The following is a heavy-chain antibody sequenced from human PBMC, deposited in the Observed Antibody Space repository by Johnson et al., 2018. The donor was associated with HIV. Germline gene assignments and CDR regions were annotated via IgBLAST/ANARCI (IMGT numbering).Heavy chain of an antibody. V-gene: IGHV3-53*01. Sequence: EVQLVESGGGLIQPGGSLRLSCVGSGFTVSSNYMSWVRQAPGKGLEWVSVIYSGGSTYYADSVKGRFTISRDTSKNTLYFQMKGLRAEDTAVYYCAKQNRGAFDIWGQGTMVTVSS. CDR2: IYSGGST. D-gene: IGHD1/OR15-1a*01. J-gene: IGHJ3*02. CDR3: AKQNRGAFDI. CDR1: GFTVSSNY.